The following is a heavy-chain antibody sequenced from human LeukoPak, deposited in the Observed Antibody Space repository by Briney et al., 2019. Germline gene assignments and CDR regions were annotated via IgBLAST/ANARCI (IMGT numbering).Heavy chain of an antibody. J-gene: IGHJ5*02. Sequence: PSETLSLTCAVYGGSFSGYYWSWIRQPPGKGLEWIGEINHSGSTNYNPSLKSRVTISVDTSKNQFSLKLSSVTAADTAVYYCARGPRPITTVRGVIHRWFDPWGQGTLVTVSS. CDR3: ARGPRPITTVRGVIHRWFDP. V-gene: IGHV4-34*01. CDR1: GGSFSGYY. CDR2: INHSGST. D-gene: IGHD3-10*01.